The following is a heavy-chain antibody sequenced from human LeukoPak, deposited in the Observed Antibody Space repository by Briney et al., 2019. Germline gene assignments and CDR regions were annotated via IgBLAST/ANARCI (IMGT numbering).Heavy chain of an antibody. CDR1: GGSINSSSYY. Sequence: SETLSLTCTVSGGSINSSSYYWGWIRQPPGKGLERIGSIFYSGNTYDNPSLKSRVTISIDTSKNQFSLKLSSVTAADTAVYYCARIRSRKWGFDYWGQGTLVTVSS. CDR3: ARIRSRKWGFDY. CDR2: IFYSGNT. V-gene: IGHV4-39*07. J-gene: IGHJ4*02. D-gene: IGHD1-26*01.